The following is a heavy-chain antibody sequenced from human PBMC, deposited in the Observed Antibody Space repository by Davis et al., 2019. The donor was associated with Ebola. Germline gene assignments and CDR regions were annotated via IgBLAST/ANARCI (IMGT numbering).Heavy chain of an antibody. D-gene: IGHD2-15*01. CDR2: IKSDGSSA. CDR3: GSPVVA. J-gene: IGHJ4*02. CDR1: GFTFSGHW. Sequence: PGGSLRLSCAASGFTFSGHWMHWVRQAPGKGLVWVSQIKSDGSSATYADSVKGRITISRDNAKNTLYLQMNSLRAEDTAVYYCGSPVVAWGQGTLVTVSS. V-gene: IGHV3-74*01.